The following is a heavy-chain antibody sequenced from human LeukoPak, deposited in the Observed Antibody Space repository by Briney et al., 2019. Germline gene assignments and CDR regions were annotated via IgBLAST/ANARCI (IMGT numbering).Heavy chain of an antibody. Sequence: PGGSLRLSCAASGFTFSNAWMSWVRQAPGKRLEWVGRIKSKTDGATTEYAAPVKGRFTISRDDSKNTLYLQMNSLKTEDTAVYYCTTGLYDYDSGSYSFPWGQGTQVTVSS. CDR3: TTGLYDYDSGSYSFP. J-gene: IGHJ5*02. CDR1: GFTFSNAW. V-gene: IGHV3-15*01. D-gene: IGHD3-10*01. CDR2: IKSKTDGATT.